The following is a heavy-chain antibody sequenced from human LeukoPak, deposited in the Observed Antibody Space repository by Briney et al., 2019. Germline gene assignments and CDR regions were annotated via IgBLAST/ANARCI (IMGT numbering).Heavy chain of an antibody. V-gene: IGHV4-34*01. CDR3: ASVYYDSSGYDFDY. J-gene: IGHJ4*01. Sequence: SETLSLTCAVYGGSFSGYYWSWMRQPPGKGLEWIGEINHSGSTNYNPSLKSRVTISVDTSKNQFSLKLSSVTAADSAVYYCASVYYDSSGYDFDYWGHGTLVTASS. CDR2: INHSGST. D-gene: IGHD3-22*01. CDR1: GGSFSGYY.